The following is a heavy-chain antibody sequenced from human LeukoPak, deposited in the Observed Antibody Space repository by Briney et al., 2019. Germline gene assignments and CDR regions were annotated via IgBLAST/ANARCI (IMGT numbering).Heavy chain of an antibody. D-gene: IGHD3-10*01. CDR3: ARDPRTIYGSGSRHYYYYYMDV. J-gene: IGHJ6*03. CDR2: IRYDGSNK. V-gene: IGHV3-30*02. CDR1: GFTFSSYG. Sequence: GGSLRLSCAASGFTFSSYGMHWVRQAPGKGLEWVAFIRYDGSNKYYADSVKGRFTISRDNAKNSLYLQMNSLRAEDTAVYYCARDPRTIYGSGSRHYYYYYMDVWGKGTTVTVSS.